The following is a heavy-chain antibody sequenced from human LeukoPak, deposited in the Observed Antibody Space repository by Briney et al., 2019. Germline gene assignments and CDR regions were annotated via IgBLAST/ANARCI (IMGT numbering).Heavy chain of an antibody. D-gene: IGHD3-3*01. CDR2: IKQDGSEK. V-gene: IGHV3-7*03. CDR1: GFTFSSYW. CDR3: AKDSGYRFFDY. Sequence: GGSLRLSCAASGFTFSSYWMSWVRQAPGKGLEWVANIKQDGSEKYYVDSVKGRFTISRDNAKNSLYLQMNSLRAEDTALYYCAKDSGYRFFDYWGQGTLVTVSS. J-gene: IGHJ4*02.